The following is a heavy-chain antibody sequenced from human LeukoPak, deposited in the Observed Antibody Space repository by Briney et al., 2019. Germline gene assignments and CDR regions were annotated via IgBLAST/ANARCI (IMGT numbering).Heavy chain of an antibody. CDR1: GFTFSSYW. V-gene: IGHV3-7*01. J-gene: IGHJ3*02. CDR2: IKQDGSEK. CDR3: ATSQTTSGRYGNAFDI. Sequence: GGSLRLSCAASGFTFSSYWMSWVRQAPGKGLEWVANIKQDGSEKYYVDSVKGRFTISRDNAKNSLYLQMNSLRAEDTAVYYCATSQTTSGRYGNAFDIWGQGTAVTVST. D-gene: IGHD6-19*01.